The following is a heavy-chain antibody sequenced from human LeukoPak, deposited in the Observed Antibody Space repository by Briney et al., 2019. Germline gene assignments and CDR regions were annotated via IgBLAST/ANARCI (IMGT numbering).Heavy chain of an antibody. D-gene: IGHD6-6*01. CDR2: IWYDGSNK. CDR3: ARQAARPYDY. Sequence: GRSLRLSCAASGFTFSSYGMHWVRQAPGKGLEWVAVIWYDGSNKYYADSVKGRFTISRDNSKNTLYLQMNSLRTEDTAVFYCARQAARPYDYWGQGTLVTVSS. CDR1: GFTFSSYG. V-gene: IGHV3-30*19. J-gene: IGHJ4*02.